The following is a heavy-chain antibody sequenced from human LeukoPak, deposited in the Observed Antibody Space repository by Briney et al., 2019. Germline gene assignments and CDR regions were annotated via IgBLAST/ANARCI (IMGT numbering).Heavy chain of an antibody. CDR1: GGPISSSSYY. CDR2: IYYSGST. J-gene: IGHJ4*02. V-gene: IGHV4-39*01. CDR3: ARHSTAVAGGEADY. D-gene: IGHD6-19*01. Sequence: PSETLSLTCTVSGGPISSSSYYWGWIRQPPGKGLEWIGSIYYSGSTYYNPSLKSRVTISVDTSKNQFSLKLSSVTAADTAVYYCARHSTAVAGGEADYWGQGTLVTVSS.